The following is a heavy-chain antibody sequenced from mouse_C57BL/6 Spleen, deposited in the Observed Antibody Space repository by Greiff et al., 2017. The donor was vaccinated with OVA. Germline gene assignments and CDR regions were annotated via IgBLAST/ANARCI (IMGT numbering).Heavy chain of an antibody. CDR2: INPSTGGT. D-gene: IGHD2-12*01. V-gene: IGHV1-42*01. J-gene: IGHJ4*01. CDR3: AVLRRGDYYAMDY. Sequence: VQLQQSGPELVKPGASVKISCKASGYSFTGYYMNWVKQSPEKSLEWIGEINPSTGGTTYNQKFKAKATLTVDKSSSTAYMQLKSLTSEDSAVYYCAVLRRGDYYAMDYWGRGTSVTVSS. CDR1: GYSFTGYY.